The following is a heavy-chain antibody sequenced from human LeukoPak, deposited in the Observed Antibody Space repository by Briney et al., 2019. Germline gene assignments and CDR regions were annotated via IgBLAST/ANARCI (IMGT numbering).Heavy chain of an antibody. CDR1: GGSFSGYY. J-gene: IGHJ5*02. V-gene: IGHV4-34*01. Sequence: PSETLSLTCAVYGGSFSGYYWSWIRQPPGKGLEWIGEINHSGSTNYNPSLKSRVTISVDTSKNQFSLKLSSVTAADTAVYYCARGRYCSSTSCYLWFDPWGQGTLVTVSS. D-gene: IGHD2-2*01. CDR3: ARGRYCSSTSCYLWFDP. CDR2: INHSGST.